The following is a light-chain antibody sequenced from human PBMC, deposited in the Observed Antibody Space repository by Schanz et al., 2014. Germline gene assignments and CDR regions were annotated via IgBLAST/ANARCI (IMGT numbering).Light chain of an antibody. CDR1: QSVSSN. V-gene: IGKV3-15*01. CDR2: GAS. Sequence: EIVMTQSPATLSVSPGERATLSCRASQSVSSNLAWYQQKPGQAPRLLIYGASTRATGIPARFSGSGSGTEFTLTISSLQSEDFAVYYCQQYGSSPLTFGQGTKVEIK. J-gene: IGKJ1*01. CDR3: QQYGSSPLT.